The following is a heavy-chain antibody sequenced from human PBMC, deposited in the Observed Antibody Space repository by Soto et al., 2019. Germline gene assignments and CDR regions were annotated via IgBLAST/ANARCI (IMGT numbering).Heavy chain of an antibody. J-gene: IGHJ4*02. D-gene: IGHD6-6*01. CDR3: AKEPTLDSSSPYYFDY. V-gene: IGHV3-23*01. CDR1: GFTFSSYA. CDR2: ISGSGGST. Sequence: EVQLLESGGGLVQPGGSLRLSCAASGFTFSSYAMSWVRQAPGKGLEWVSAISGSGGSTYYGDSVKGRFTISRVNSKNTLYLQMNRLRAEDTAVYYCAKEPTLDSSSPYYFDYWGQGPLVTVSS.